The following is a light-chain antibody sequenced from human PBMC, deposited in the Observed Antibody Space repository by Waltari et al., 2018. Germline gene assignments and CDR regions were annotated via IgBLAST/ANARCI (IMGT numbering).Light chain of an antibody. CDR3: QQDYTTPLT. CDR1: QGITKE. J-gene: IGKJ4*01. CDR2: AAS. V-gene: IGKV1-27*01. Sequence: DIQMTQSPSSLSASVGDRVTVTCRASQGITKELSWYQQKPGKAPTLLIYAASSLQTGVSSPFSGSGSGTDFTLTISSLQPEDVATYYCQQDYTTPLTFGGGTKVEIK.